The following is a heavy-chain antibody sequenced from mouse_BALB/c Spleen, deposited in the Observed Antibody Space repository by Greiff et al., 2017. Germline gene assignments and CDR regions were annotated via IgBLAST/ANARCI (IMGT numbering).Heavy chain of an antibody. D-gene: IGHD1-1*01. V-gene: IGHV2-9*02. Sequence: VQVVESGPGLVAPSQSLSITCTVSGFSLTSYGVHWVRQPPGKGLEWLGVIWAGGSTNYNSALMSRLSISKDNSKSQVFLKMNSLQTDDTAMYYCARDRGLRYAMDYWGQGTSVTVSS. CDR3: ARDRGLRYAMDY. CDR1: GFSLTSYG. CDR2: IWAGGST. J-gene: IGHJ4*01.